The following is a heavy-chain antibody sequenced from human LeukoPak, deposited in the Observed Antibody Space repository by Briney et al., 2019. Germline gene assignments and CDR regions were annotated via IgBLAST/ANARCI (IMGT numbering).Heavy chain of an antibody. CDR1: GYTFTSYG. V-gene: IGHV1-18*01. J-gene: IGHJ4*02. CDR3: ARDIPFCSSTSCPDDDY. CDR2: ISAYNGNT. Sequence: ASVKVSCKASGYTFTSYGISWVRQAPGQGLEWMGWISAYNGNTNYAQKLQGRVTMTTDTSTSTAYMELRSLRSDDTAVYYCARDIPFCSSTSCPDDDYWGQGTLVTVSS. D-gene: IGHD2-2*01.